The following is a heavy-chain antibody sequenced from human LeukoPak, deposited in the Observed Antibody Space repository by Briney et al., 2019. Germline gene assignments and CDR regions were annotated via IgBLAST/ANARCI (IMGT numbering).Heavy chain of an antibody. V-gene: IGHV1-2*02. Sequence: ASVKVSCKASGYTFTGYYMHWVRQAPGQGLEWMGWINPNSGGTNYAQKFQGRVTMTRDTSISTAYMELSRLRSDDTAVYYCARGVTMVRGVIITRYFDYWGQGTLVTVSS. D-gene: IGHD3-10*01. CDR2: INPNSGGT. CDR3: ARGVTMVRGVIITRYFDY. CDR1: GYTFTGYY. J-gene: IGHJ4*02.